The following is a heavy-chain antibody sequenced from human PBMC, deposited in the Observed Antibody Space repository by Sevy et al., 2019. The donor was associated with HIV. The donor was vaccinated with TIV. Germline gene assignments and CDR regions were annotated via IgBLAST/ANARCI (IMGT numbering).Heavy chain of an antibody. Sequence: SGTLSLSCTASGASMTSSPFWGWIREPPGKGLEWIASAYNGGTTYYNPSLKTRFTISVDTSKNQFSLGLASVTAADTAVYYWARLPQWLGPSFDSWGQGTLVTVSS. J-gene: IGHJ4*02. CDR2: AYNGGTT. CDR1: GASMTSSPF. V-gene: IGHV4-39*01. CDR3: ARLPQWLGPSFDS. D-gene: IGHD6-19*01.